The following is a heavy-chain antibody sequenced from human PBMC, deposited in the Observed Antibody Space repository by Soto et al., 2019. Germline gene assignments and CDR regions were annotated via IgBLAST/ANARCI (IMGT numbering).Heavy chain of an antibody. Sequence: GTLSLTCDVSRYSINNNNWWSWVRQPPGGGLEWIGELHHGGSTNYNPSLESRATFSVDISKNQFFLKLSSVTAADTAVYYCTKNSAYALDYWGQGTLVTVS. CDR2: LHHGGST. V-gene: IGHV4-4*02. J-gene: IGHJ4*02. CDR1: RYSINNNNW. D-gene: IGHD5-12*01. CDR3: TKNSAYALDY.